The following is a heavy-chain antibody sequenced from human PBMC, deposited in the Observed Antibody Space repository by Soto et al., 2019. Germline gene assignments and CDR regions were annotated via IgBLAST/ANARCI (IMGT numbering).Heavy chain of an antibody. CDR2: ISYDGTNK. CDR3: AKAVPPFVVVTASDY. J-gene: IGHJ4*02. V-gene: IGHV3-30*18. CDR1: GFTFRNLG. D-gene: IGHD2-21*02. Sequence: WGSLRLSCAASGFTFRNLGMHGVRQAPGKGLEWVAVISYDGTNKYYADSVKGRLTISRDNSKNTLYLQINSLRAEDTAVYYCAKAVPPFVVVTASDYWGQGTLVTVSS.